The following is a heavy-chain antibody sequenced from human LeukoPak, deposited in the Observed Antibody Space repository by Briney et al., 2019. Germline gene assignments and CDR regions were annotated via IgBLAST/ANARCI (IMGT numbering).Heavy chain of an antibody. Sequence: GASVKVSCKASGYTFNSYYMRWVRQAPGQGLEWMGIINPSGGSTSCAQKFQGRVTMTRDTSTSTVYMELRSLRSDDTAVYYCARVGWFGRDYYYYYMDVWGKGTTVTVSS. D-gene: IGHD3-16*01. V-gene: IGHV1-46*02. CDR1: GYTFNSYY. CDR3: ARVGWFGRDYYYYYMDV. CDR2: INPSGGST. J-gene: IGHJ6*03.